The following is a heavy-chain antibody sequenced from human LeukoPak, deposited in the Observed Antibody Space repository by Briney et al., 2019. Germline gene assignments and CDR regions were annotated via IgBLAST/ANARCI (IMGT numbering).Heavy chain of an antibody. CDR2: MNPNSGNT. Sequence: GASVKVSCKASGYTFSRYDINWVRQATGQGLEWMGWMNPNSGNTGYAQKFQGRVTMTRNTSISTGYMELGSLRSEDTAVYYCARVRSTIFGVAQMYYFDYWGQGTLVTVSS. V-gene: IGHV1-8*01. CDR3: ARVRSTIFGVAQMYYFDY. J-gene: IGHJ4*02. CDR1: GYTFSRYD. D-gene: IGHD3-3*01.